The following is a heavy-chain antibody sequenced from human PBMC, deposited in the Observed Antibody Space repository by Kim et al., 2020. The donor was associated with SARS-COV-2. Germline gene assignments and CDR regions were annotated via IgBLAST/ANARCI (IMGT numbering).Heavy chain of an antibody. Sequence: GGSLRLSCAASGFTFTSYEMNWVRQAPGKGLEWVSYISISGSTIYYADSVKGRFTISRDNAKNSLYLQMNSLRAEDTAVYYCARDRGVYFLPAAFDYWGRGTLVTVAS. D-gene: IGHD2-2*01. CDR1: GFTFTSYE. CDR2: ISISGSTI. J-gene: IGHJ4*02. CDR3: ARDRGVYFLPAAFDY. V-gene: IGHV3-48*03.